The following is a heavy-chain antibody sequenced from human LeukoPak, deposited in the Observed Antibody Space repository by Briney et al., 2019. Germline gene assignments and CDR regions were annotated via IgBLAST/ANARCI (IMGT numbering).Heavy chain of an antibody. V-gene: IGHV3-23*01. D-gene: IGHD6-19*01. CDR3: AKFAGPIAVAGTPDY. Sequence: PGGSLRLSCAASGFTFSSYAMSWVRQAPGKWLEWVSVISGSGGSTYYADSVKGRFTISRDNSKNTLYLQMNSLRAEDTAVYHCAKFAGPIAVAGTPDYWGQGTLVTVSS. CDR1: GFTFSSYA. J-gene: IGHJ4*02. CDR2: ISGSGGST.